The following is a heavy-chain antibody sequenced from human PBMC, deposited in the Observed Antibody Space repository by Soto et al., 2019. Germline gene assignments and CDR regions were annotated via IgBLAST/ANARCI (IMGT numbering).Heavy chain of an antibody. CDR3: AREGAGYRYGYWYFDL. CDR1: GGSISSGGYY. CDR2: IYYSGST. J-gene: IGHJ2*01. Sequence: SETLSLTCTVSGGSISSGGYYWSWIRQHPGKGLEWIGYIYYSGSTYYNPSLKSRITINSDISKNQFSLQLNSVTLEDTAVYYCAREGAGYRYGYWYFDLWGRGTLVTVSS. D-gene: IGHD5-18*01. V-gene: IGHV4-31*03.